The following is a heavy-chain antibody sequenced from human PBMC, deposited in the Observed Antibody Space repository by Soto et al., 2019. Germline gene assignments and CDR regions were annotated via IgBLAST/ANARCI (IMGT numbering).Heavy chain of an antibody. CDR3: ARAGYSSSTSCHTYYMDV. J-gene: IGHJ6*03. D-gene: IGHD2-2*02. CDR1: GGTFSSYA. V-gene: IGHV1-69*04. Sequence: QVQLVQSGAEVKRPGSSVKVSCKASGGTFSSYAISWVRQAPGQGLEWMGRIIPILGIANYAQKFQGRVTITADKSTSTAYMELSSLRSEDTAVYYCARAGYSSSTSCHTYYMDVWGKGTTVTVSS. CDR2: IIPILGIA.